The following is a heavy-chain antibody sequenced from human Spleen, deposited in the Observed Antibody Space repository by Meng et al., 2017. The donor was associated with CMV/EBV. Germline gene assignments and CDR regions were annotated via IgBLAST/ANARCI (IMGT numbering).Heavy chain of an antibody. CDR1: GFTFSNYG. V-gene: IGHV3-30*02. Sequence: GGSLRLSCAASGFTFSNYGMHWVRQAPGKGLEWVAFIRYDASNKYYADSVRGRFTISRDNSKNTLYLQMNSLRAEDTAVYYCASRGDYPWWFDYWGQGTLVTVSS. CDR2: IRYDASNK. J-gene: IGHJ4*02. CDR3: ASRGDYPWWFDY. D-gene: IGHD4-17*01.